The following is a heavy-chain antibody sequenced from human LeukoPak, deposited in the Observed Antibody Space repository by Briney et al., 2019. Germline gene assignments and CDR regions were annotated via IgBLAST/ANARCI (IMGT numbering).Heavy chain of an antibody. CDR1: GFTFDDYA. V-gene: IGHV3-9*03. Sequence: PGRSLTLSCAASGFTFDDYAMHWVRQIPGKGLEWVSGISWNGGIIGYADSVKGRFTISRDNARNSLYLQMNSLRAEDMALYHCAKADCSSTVCSFDYWGQGTLVTVSS. D-gene: IGHD2-2*01. CDR2: ISWNGGII. CDR3: AKADCSSTVCSFDY. J-gene: IGHJ4*02.